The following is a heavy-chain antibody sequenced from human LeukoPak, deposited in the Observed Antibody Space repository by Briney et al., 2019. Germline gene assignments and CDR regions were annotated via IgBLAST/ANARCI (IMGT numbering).Heavy chain of an antibody. Sequence: SETLSLTCAVYGGSFGGYYWSWIRQPPGKGLEWIGEINHSGSTNYNPSLKSRVTISVDTSKNQFSLKLSSVTAADTAAYYCARGRYYGDYRVDPWGQGTLVTVSS. CDR1: GGSFGGYY. V-gene: IGHV4-34*01. CDR3: ARGRYYGDYRVDP. D-gene: IGHD4-17*01. J-gene: IGHJ5*02. CDR2: INHSGST.